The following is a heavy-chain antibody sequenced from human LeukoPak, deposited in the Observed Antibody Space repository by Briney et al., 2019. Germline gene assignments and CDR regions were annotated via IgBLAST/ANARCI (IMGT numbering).Heavy chain of an antibody. CDR1: GFTFSSYS. J-gene: IGHJ4*02. CDR3: AKVPYSSGWQA. D-gene: IGHD6-19*01. CDR2: IRSSSSTI. V-gene: IGHV3-48*01. Sequence: GGSLRLSCAASGFTFSSYSMNWVRQAPGKGLEWISYIRSSSSTIDYAHSVKGRFTISRDNAKNSLYLQMNSLRAEDTAVYYCAKVPYSSGWQAWGQGTLVTVSS.